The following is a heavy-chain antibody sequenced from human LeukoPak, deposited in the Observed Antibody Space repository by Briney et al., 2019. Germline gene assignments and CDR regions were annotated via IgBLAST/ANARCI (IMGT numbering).Heavy chain of an antibody. CDR1: GFTFSSYS. Sequence: GGSLRLSCAASGFTFSSYSMNWVRQAPGKGLEWVSYISSSSSTIYYADSVKGRFTISRDNAKNSLYLQMNSLRAEDTAVYYCATNHYYDSSGYYYAMQYWGQGTLVTVSS. CDR3: ATNHYYDSSGYYYAMQY. CDR2: ISSSSSTI. J-gene: IGHJ4*02. V-gene: IGHV3-48*01. D-gene: IGHD3-22*01.